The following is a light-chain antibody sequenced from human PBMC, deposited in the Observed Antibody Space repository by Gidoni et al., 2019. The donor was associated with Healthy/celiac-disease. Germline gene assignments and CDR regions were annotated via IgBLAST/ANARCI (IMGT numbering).Light chain of an antibody. V-gene: IGKV1-5*03. CDR1: LSISSC. J-gene: IGKJ5*01. CDR2: KAS. CDR3: QQYNSYSIT. Sequence: DSQMTQPPSTLSAPVGDRVTITCRASLSISSCLVWYQQKPGKAPKLLIYKASSLESGVPSRFSGSGSGTEFTLTISSLEPDDFAAYYCQQYNSYSITFXQXTRLEIK.